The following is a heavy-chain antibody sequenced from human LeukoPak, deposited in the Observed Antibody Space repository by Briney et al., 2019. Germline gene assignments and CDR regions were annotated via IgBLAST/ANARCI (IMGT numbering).Heavy chain of an antibody. V-gene: IGHV3-30*04. CDR2: ISYDGSNK. Sequence: GGSLRLSCAASGFTFSSYAMHWVRQAPGKGLEWVAVISYDGSNKYYADSVKGRFTISRDNSKNTLYLQMNSLRAEDTALYYCARGPRYDLHPPSYYMDVWGKGTTVTVSS. CDR1: GFTFSSYA. CDR3: ARGPRYDLHPPSYYMDV. D-gene: IGHD3-3*01. J-gene: IGHJ6*03.